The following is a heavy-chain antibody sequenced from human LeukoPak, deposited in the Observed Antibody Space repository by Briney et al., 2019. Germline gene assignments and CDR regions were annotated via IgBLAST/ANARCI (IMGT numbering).Heavy chain of an antibody. J-gene: IGHJ4*02. Sequence: PGGSLRLSCAASGFAFDDYAMHWVRQAPGKGLEWVSGISWNSGSIGYADSVKGRFTISRDNAKNSLYLQMNSLRAEDMALYYCAIDVYSYGHSPSGFDYWGQGTLVTVSS. D-gene: IGHD5-18*01. CDR2: ISWNSGSI. CDR3: AIDVYSYGHSPSGFDY. CDR1: GFAFDDYA. V-gene: IGHV3-9*03.